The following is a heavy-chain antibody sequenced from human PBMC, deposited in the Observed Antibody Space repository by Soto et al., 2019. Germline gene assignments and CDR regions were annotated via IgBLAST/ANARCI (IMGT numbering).Heavy chain of an antibody. CDR2: IYYSGST. D-gene: IGHD2-2*01. CDR3: ARLSAIEDIVVVPAAMPRGYYYYYGMDV. J-gene: IGHJ6*02. CDR1: GGSISSSSYY. V-gene: IGHV4-39*01. Sequence: SETLSLTCTVSGGSISSSSYYWGWIRQPPGEGLEWIGSIYYSGSTYYNPSLKSRVTISVDKSKNQFSLKRSSVTAADTAVYYCARLSAIEDIVVVPAAMPRGYYYYYGMDVWGQGTTVTVSS.